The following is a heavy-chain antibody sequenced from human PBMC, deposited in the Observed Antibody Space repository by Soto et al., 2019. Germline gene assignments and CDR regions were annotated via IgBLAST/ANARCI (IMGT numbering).Heavy chain of an antibody. V-gene: IGHV1-18*01. J-gene: IGHJ6*02. Sequence: ASVKVSCKASGYTFTSYGISWVRQAPGQGLEWMGWISAYNGNTNYAQKLQGRVTMTTDTSTSTAYMELRSLRSDDTAVYYCATEKYYYDSSGPSGYGMDVWGQGTTVTVSS. CDR2: ISAYNGNT. CDR1: GYTFTSYG. D-gene: IGHD3-22*01. CDR3: ATEKYYYDSSGPSGYGMDV.